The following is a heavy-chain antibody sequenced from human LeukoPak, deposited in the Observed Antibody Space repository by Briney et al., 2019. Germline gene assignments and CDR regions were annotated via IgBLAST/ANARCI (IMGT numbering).Heavy chain of an antibody. V-gene: IGHV3-7*01. D-gene: IGHD2-21*02. CDR1: GFTFSNYW. Sequence: GGSLRLSCEGSGFTFSNYWMTWVRQAPEKGLEWVANIKPSGSEKHYADSVEGRFTISRDNAKNSLYLQMNSLRAEDTAVYYCARDLDTYVVLTANDTFDIWGQGTMVTVSS. CDR2: IKPSGSEK. J-gene: IGHJ3*02. CDR3: ARDLDTYVVLTANDTFDI.